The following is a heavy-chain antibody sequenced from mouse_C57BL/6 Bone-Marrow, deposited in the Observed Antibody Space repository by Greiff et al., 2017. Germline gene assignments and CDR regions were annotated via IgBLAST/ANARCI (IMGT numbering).Heavy chain of an antibody. CDR1: GFSLTSYG. CDR3: ARLRRFAY. Sequence: QVQLQQSGPGLVQPSQSLSITCTVSGFSLTSYGVHWVRQSPGKGLVWLGVIWSGGSTDYNAEFISRLSISKDNSKSQVFFKMNSLQADDTAIYYCARLRRFAYWGQGTLVTVSA. V-gene: IGHV2-2*01. J-gene: IGHJ3*01. CDR2: IWSGGST. D-gene: IGHD2-12*01.